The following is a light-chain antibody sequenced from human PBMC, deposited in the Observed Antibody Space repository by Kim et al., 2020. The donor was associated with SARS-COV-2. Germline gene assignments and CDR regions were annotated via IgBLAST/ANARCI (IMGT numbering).Light chain of an antibody. CDR2: EGS. Sequence: QSALTQPASVYGSPGQSITISCTGTSSDVGSYNLVSWYQQHPGKAPKLMIYEGSKRPSGVSNRFSGSKSGNTASLTISGLQAEDEADYYCCSYAGSSPVFGGGTQLTVL. V-gene: IGLV2-23*01. CDR1: SSDVGSYNL. J-gene: IGLJ3*02. CDR3: CSYAGSSPV.